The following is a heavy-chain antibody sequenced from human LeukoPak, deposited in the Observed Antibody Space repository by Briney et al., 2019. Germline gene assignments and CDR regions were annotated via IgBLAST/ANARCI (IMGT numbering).Heavy chain of an antibody. D-gene: IGHD3-22*01. CDR2: ISSSSSYI. CDR1: GFTFSSYS. J-gene: IGHJ4*02. Sequence: GGSLRLSCAASGFTFSSYSMNWVRQAPGKGLEWVSSISSSSSYIYYADSVKGRFTISRDNAKNSLYLQMNSLRAEDTAVYYCASHSSGSQEQANWGQGTLVTVSS. CDR3: ASHSSGSQEQAN. V-gene: IGHV3-21*01.